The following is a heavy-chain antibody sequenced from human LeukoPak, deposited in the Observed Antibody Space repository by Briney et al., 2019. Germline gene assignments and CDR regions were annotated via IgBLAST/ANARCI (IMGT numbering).Heavy chain of an antibody. Sequence: GGPLRLSCAASGFTVSSKYMSWVRQAPGKGLEWVSVIYSGGDTYYADSVKGRFTISRDNSKNMLYLQMNSLRVEDTAVYYCARSRGFFDCWGQGTLVTVSS. J-gene: IGHJ4*02. V-gene: IGHV3-53*01. CDR2: IYSGGDT. CDR3: ARSRGFFDC. D-gene: IGHD3-10*01. CDR1: GFTVSSKY.